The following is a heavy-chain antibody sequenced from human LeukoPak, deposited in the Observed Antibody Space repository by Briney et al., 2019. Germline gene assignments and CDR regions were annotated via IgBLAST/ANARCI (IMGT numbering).Heavy chain of an antibody. CDR2: ILTSGTT. CDR1: NGSISSHH. J-gene: IGHJ4*02. D-gene: IGHD1-26*01. Sequence: SETLSLTCTVSNGSISSHHWSWVRQPPGKGLEWIGYILTSGTTNYNPSLKSRLTISVGTSKNQFTLKLSSVTAADTAVYYCARLRVSGSYLCYFDYWGQGTLVTVSS. V-gene: IGHV4-4*09. CDR3: ARLRVSGSYLCYFDY.